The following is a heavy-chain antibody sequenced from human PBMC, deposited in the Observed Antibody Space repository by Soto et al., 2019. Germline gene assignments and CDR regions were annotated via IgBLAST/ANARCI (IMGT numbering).Heavy chain of an antibody. CDR1: GFTFSSYL. CDR2: ITGDGSNT. Sequence: GGSLRLSCAASGFTFSSYLMHWVRQTPGKGLVWVSRITGDGSNTIYEDSVKGRFTISRDNAKNTLYLQMNSLRAEDTAVYYCTRYPTFDYWGQGTLVTVSS. V-gene: IGHV3-74*01. CDR3: TRYPTFDY. J-gene: IGHJ4*02.